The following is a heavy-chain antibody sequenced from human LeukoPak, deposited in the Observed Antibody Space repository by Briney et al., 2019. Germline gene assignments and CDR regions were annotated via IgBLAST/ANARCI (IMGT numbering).Heavy chain of an antibody. CDR3: AGPTCLRGGYCSTNS. D-gene: IGHD2-2*01. J-gene: IGHJ4*02. CDR2: ISSSSDYT. Sequence: LSLTCTVSGDSISSNFYWGWFRQPPGKGLEWVSYISSSSDYTNYADSVKGRFAISRDNAKKSLYLQMDSLRAEDTAVYYCAGPTCLRGGYCSTNSWGQGTLVTVSS. V-gene: IGHV3-11*03. CDR1: GDSISSNFY.